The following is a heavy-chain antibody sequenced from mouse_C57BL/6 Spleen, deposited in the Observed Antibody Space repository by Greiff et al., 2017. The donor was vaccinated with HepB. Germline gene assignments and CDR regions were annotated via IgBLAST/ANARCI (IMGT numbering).Heavy chain of an antibody. CDR1: GYTFTDYE. V-gene: IGHV1-15*01. CDR2: IDPETGGT. CDR3: TRYTLYYGSSYEAMDY. J-gene: IGHJ4*01. D-gene: IGHD1-1*01. Sequence: VQLQESGAELVRPGASVTLSCKASGYTFTDYEMHWVKQTPVHGLEWIGAIDPETGGTAYNQKFKGKAILTADKSSSTAYMELRSLTSEDSAVYYCTRYTLYYGSSYEAMDYWGQGTSVTVSS.